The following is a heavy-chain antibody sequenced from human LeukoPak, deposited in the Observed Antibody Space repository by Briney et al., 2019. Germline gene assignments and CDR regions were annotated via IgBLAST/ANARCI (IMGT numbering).Heavy chain of an antibody. D-gene: IGHD5-18*01. CDR1: GESFTTFY. CDR3: ARRGYTYGWGWFDP. V-gene: IGHV4-34*01. Sequence: PSETLSLTCAVYGESFTTFYWGWIRQTPGKGLEWIGEINHTGSTNYNPSLKSRVTISIDTSKNQFSLKLNSVTAADTAVYYCARRGYTYGWGWFDPWGQGTLVTVSS. J-gene: IGHJ5*02. CDR2: INHTGST.